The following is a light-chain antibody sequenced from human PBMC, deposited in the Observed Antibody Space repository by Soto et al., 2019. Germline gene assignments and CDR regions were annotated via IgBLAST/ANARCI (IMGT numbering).Light chain of an antibody. CDR3: HQYGSSPLT. CDR1: QSVSSY. Sequence: EIVLTQSPGTLSLSVGERVTLSCRASQSVSSYLAWYQQTPGHAPRLLIYDTSNRATGTPDRFSGSGSGTDFTLTISRLEPEDFTVSYCHQYGSSPLTFGGGTTVEIK. CDR2: DTS. V-gene: IGKV3-20*01. J-gene: IGKJ4*01.